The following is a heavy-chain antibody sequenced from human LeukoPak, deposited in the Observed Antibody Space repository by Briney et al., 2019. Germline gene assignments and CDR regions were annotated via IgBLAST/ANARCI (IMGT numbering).Heavy chain of an antibody. CDR2: ISAYNGNT. V-gene: IGHV1-18*01. Sequence: GASVKVSCKASGYTFTSYGTSWVRQAPGQGLEWMGWISAYNGNTNYAQKLQGRVTMTTDTSTSTAYMELRSLRSDDTAVYYCARGGYYDSSGYYRDFDYWGQGTLVTVSS. D-gene: IGHD3-22*01. J-gene: IGHJ4*02. CDR3: ARGGYYDSSGYYRDFDY. CDR1: GYTFTSYG.